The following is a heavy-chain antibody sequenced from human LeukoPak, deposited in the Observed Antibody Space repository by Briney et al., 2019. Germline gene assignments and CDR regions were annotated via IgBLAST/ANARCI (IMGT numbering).Heavy chain of an antibody. CDR2: INPNSGGT. D-gene: IGHD2-2*03. Sequence: GASVKVSCKASGYTFTGYYMHWVRQAPGQGLEWMGWINPNSGGTNYAQKFQGRVTMTRDTSISTAYMELSRLRSDDTAVYYCARVDISRGPYNWFDPWGQGTLVTVSS. J-gene: IGHJ5*02. CDR3: ARVDISRGPYNWFDP. V-gene: IGHV1-2*02. CDR1: GYTFTGYY.